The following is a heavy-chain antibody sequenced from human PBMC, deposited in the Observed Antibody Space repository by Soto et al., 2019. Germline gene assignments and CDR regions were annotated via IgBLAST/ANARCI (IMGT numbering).Heavy chain of an antibody. J-gene: IGHJ5*02. Sequence: ASVKVSCKASGYTFTSYGISWVRQAPGQGLEWMGWISAYNGNTNYAQKLQGRVTMTTDTSTSTAYMELRSLRSDDTAVYYCARWYYYDSSGPAPHNWFDPWGQGTLVTV. CDR2: ISAYNGNT. V-gene: IGHV1-18*01. CDR3: ARWYYYDSSGPAPHNWFDP. D-gene: IGHD3-22*01. CDR1: GYTFTSYG.